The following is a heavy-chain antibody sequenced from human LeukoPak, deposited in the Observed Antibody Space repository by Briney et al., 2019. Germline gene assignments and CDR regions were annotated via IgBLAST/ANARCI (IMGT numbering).Heavy chain of an antibody. V-gene: IGHV3-74*01. Sequence: PGGSLRLSCAASGFTFSRYWMHWVRQAPGKGLVWVSRINGDGSSATYADSVKGRFTISRDNAKKTLYLQMNSLRAEDTAVYYCARDWGYYDNWFDPWGQGTLVTVSS. D-gene: IGHD3-16*01. CDR2: INGDGSSA. J-gene: IGHJ5*02. CDR3: ARDWGYYDNWFDP. CDR1: GFTFSRYW.